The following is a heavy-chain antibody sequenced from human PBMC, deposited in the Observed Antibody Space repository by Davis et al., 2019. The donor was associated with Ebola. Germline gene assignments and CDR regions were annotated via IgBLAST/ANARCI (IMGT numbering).Heavy chain of an antibody. Sequence: SETLSLTCAVSGGSISSSNWWSWVRQPPGKGLEWIGEIYHSGSTYYNPSLKSRVTISVDRSKNQFSLKLSSVTAADTAVYYCARGVATVTSRYFDYWGQGTLVTVSS. CDR3: ARGVATVTSRYFDY. V-gene: IGHV4-4*02. CDR2: IYHSGST. J-gene: IGHJ4*02. D-gene: IGHD4-17*01. CDR1: GGSISSSNW.